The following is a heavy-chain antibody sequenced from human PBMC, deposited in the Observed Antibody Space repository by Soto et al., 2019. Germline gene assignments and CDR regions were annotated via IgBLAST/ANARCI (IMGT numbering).Heavy chain of an antibody. CDR1: GGSISSSSYY. D-gene: IGHD3-10*01. J-gene: IGHJ4*02. Sequence: QLQLQESGPGLVKPSETLSLPCTVSGGSISSSSYYWGWIRQPPGKGLEWIGSIYYSGSTYYNPSLRRRVTISVDTHKNQSSLRLSSVTDADTAVYFCARLTVWFGEGVPHPYFDYWCQGTLVSVSS. CDR3: ARLTVWFGEGVPHPYFDY. V-gene: IGHV4-39*01. CDR2: IYYSGST.